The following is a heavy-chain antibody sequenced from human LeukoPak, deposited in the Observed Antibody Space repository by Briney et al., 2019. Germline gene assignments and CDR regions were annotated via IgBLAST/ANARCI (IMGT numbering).Heavy chain of an antibody. CDR2: IYYSGST. V-gene: IGHV4-59*01. D-gene: IGHD3-10*01. CDR3: ARIGCYYFDY. CDR1: GGSISSYY. Sequence: SETLSLTCTVSGGSISSYYWSLVRQPPGKGLEWIGYIYYSGSTNYNPSLKSRVTISVDTSKNQFSLKLSSVTAADTAVYYCARIGCYYFDYWGQGTLVTVSS. J-gene: IGHJ4*02.